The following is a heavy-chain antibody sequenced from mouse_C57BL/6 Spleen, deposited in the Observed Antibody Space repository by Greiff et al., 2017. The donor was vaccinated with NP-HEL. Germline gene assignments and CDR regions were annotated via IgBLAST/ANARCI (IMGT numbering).Heavy chain of an antibody. D-gene: IGHD3-1*01. CDR2: ISSGGDYI. V-gene: IGHV5-9-1*02. CDR1: GFTFSSYA. Sequence: EVKLVESGEGLVKPGGSLKLSCAASGFTFSSYAMSWVRQTPEKRLEWVAYISSGGDYIYYADTVKGRFTISRDNARNTLYLQMSRLKSEDTAMYYCTRDRDYYAMDDWGQGTSVTVSS. J-gene: IGHJ4*01. CDR3: TRDRDYYAMDD.